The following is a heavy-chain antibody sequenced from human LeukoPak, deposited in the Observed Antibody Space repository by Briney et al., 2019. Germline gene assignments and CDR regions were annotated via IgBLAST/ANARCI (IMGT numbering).Heavy chain of an antibody. V-gene: IGHV1-18*01. J-gene: IGHJ6*02. CDR2: ISAYNGNT. D-gene: IGHD6-19*01. Sequence: GASVTVSCKASGYTFTSYGISWVRQPPGQGLEWMGWISAYNGNTNYAQKRQGRVTMTTDTSTSTAYMELRRLRSDDTAVYYCARGGRGWYYPNYYYYGMDVWGQGTTVTVSS. CDR3: ARGGRGWYYPNYYYYGMDV. CDR1: GYTFTSYG.